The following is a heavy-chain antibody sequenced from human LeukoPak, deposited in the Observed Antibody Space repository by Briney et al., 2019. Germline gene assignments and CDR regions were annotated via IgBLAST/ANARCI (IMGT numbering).Heavy chain of an antibody. CDR2: IIPIFGTA. J-gene: IGHJ4*02. D-gene: IGHD6-13*01. CDR1: GGTFSSYA. V-gene: IGHV1-69*05. CDR3: ARLPIAAAEDY. Sequence: ASVKVSCKASGGTFSSYAISWVRRAPGQGLEWMGGIIPIFGTANYAQKFQGRVTMTRNTSISTAYMELSSLRSEDTAVYYCARLPIAAAEDYWGQGTLVTVSS.